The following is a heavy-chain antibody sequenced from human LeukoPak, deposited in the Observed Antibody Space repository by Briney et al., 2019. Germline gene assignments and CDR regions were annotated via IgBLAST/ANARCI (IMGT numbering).Heavy chain of an antibody. CDR1: GGSISSSSYY. CDR2: IYYSGST. V-gene: IGHV4-39*01. D-gene: IGHD1-26*01. J-gene: IGHJ5*02. CDR3: ASFHIVGATYWFDP. Sequence: NTSETLSLTCTVSGGSISSSSYYWGWIRQPPGMGLEWIGSIYYSGSTYYNPSLKSRVTISVDTSKNQFSLKLSSVTAADTAVYYCASFHIVGATYWFDPWGQGTLVTVSS.